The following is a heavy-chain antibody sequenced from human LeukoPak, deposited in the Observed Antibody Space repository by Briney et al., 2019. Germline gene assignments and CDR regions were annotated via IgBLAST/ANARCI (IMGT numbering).Heavy chain of an antibody. V-gene: IGHV1-18*01. CDR2: ISGSNGNT. Sequence: VASVKVSCKASGYTFTSYGVSWVRQAPGQGLEWMGWISGSNGNTNNAQKVQGRVTMTTDTSTSTAYMELGSLRSDDTAVYYCARYPLSYSSNWHYYFDYWGQGTLLTVSS. J-gene: IGHJ4*02. CDR1: GYTFTSYG. D-gene: IGHD6-13*01. CDR3: ARYPLSYSSNWHYYFDY.